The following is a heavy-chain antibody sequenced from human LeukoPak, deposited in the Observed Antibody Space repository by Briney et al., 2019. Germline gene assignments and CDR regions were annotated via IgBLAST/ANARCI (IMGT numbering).Heavy chain of an antibody. CDR2: INHSGST. CDR1: GGSFSGYY. CDR3: ARLSQTGAFDI. D-gene: IGHD1-14*01. J-gene: IGHJ3*02. Sequence: SETLSLTCAVYGGSFSGYYWSWIRQPPGKGLEWIGEINHSGSTNYNPSLKSRVTISVDTSKNQFSLKLSSVTAAGTAVYYCARLSQTGAFDIWGQGTMVTVSS. V-gene: IGHV4-34*01.